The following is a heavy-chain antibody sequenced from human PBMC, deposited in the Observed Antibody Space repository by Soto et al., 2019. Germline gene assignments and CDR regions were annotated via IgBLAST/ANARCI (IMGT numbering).Heavy chain of an antibody. CDR1: GFSFSNYA. V-gene: IGHV3-30-3*01. D-gene: IGHD3-10*01. CDR2: ISYDGSNT. CDR3: LRVRVQELWFGELDY. Sequence: QVQLVESGGGVVQPGRSLRLSCAASGFSFSNYAMNWVRQAPGKGPEWVAVISYDGSNTYYADSVKGRFTFSRDNSNKDLFLHMNSLRVEDTAVYYCLRVRVQELWFGELDYWGQGTLVTVSS. J-gene: IGHJ4*02.